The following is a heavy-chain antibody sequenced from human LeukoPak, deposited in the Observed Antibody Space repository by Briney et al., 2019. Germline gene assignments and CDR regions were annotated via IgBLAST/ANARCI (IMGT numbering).Heavy chain of an antibody. V-gene: IGHV4-39*07. J-gene: IGHJ4*02. Sequence: PSETLSLTCTVSGGSISSSSYYWGWIRQPPGKGLEWIGEINHSGSTNYNPSLKSRVTISVDTSKNQFSLKLSSVTAADTAVYYCARGGGIRAFWSGYTALDYWGQGTLVTVSS. CDR2: INHSGST. CDR1: GGSISSSSYY. CDR3: ARGGGIRAFWSGYTALDY. D-gene: IGHD3-3*01.